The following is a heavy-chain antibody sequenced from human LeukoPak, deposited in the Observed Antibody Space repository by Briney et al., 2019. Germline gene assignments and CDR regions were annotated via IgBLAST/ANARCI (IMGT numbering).Heavy chain of an antibody. CDR2: IIPIFGTA. J-gene: IGHJ3*02. V-gene: IGHV1-69*13. CDR1: GGAFSSYA. CDR3: ARARRAATGAFDI. Sequence: ASVKVSCKASGGAFSSYAISSVRQAPGQGLEWMGGIIPIFGTANYAQKFHGRVTITADGSTSTAYMELSSLRSEDTAVYYCARARRAATGAFDIWGQGTMVTVSS. D-gene: IGHD2-15*01.